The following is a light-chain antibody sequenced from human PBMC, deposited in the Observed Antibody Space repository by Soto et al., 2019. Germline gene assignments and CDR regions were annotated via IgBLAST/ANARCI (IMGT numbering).Light chain of an antibody. CDR1: SSDVGGYNY. CDR2: EVS. V-gene: IGLV2-14*01. Sequence: QSVLTQPASVSGSPGQSITISCTGTSSDVGGYNYVSWYQQHPGKAPKLMIYEVSNRPSGVSNRFSGSKSGNTASLTISGLQAEDGADYYCSSYTSGSTWVFGGGTKVTVL. J-gene: IGLJ3*02. CDR3: SSYTSGSTWV.